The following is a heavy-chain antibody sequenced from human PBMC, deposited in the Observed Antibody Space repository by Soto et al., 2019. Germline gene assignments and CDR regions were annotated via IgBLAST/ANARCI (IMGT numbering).Heavy chain of an antibody. D-gene: IGHD1-1*01. Sequence: QFQLVQSGAEVKKPGASVKVSCKASGYNFTRFGISWVRQAPGHGLEWMGWMGAHSGHTRQAQKFQGRLTMTTDASMNTAYIALRSLTSDDTALYSCGREGQPLAQEDYYQFNGMDVWGQGTTVIVSS. CDR2: MGAHSGHT. V-gene: IGHV1-18*01. CDR1: GYNFTRFG. CDR3: GREGQPLAQEDYYQFNGMDV. J-gene: IGHJ6*02.